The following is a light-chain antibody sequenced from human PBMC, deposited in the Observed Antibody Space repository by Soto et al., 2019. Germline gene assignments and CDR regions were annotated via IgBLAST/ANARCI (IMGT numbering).Light chain of an antibody. V-gene: IGKV3-20*01. J-gene: IGKJ1*01. CDR2: GAS. Sequence: EIVLTQSPGTLSVSPGERATLSCRASQSISSNYLAWYQQKPGQAPSLLIYGASSRATGIPDRFSGSGSGTDFTLTISRLEPEDSAIYYCQQYGSWTFGQGPKVEI. CDR3: QQYGSWT. CDR1: QSISSNY.